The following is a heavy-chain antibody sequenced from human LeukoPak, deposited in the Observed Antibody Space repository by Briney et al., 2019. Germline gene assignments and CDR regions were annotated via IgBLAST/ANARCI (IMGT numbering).Heavy chain of an antibody. Sequence: APVKVSCKASGYTFTSYDINWVRQATGQGLEWMGWMNPNSGNTGYAQKFQGRVTMTRNTSISTAYMELSSLRSEDTAVYYCAREIAAAGNGDEKTDYWGQGTLVTVSS. CDR2: MNPNSGNT. CDR3: AREIAAAGNGDEKTDY. D-gene: IGHD6-13*01. J-gene: IGHJ4*02. V-gene: IGHV1-8*01. CDR1: GYTFTSYD.